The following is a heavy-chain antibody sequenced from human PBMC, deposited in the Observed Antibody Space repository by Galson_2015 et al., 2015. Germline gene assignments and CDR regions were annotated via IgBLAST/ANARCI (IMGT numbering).Heavy chain of an antibody. D-gene: IGHD6-13*01. V-gene: IGHV4-39*01. Sequence: LTCTVSAGSISSSNYFWDWIRQPPGKGLEWIGSIKYSGSTHYNPSLKSRVTISVDSSKNQFSLKLSSVTAADTAAYYCARKATGTSWSLFDYWGRGTLVTVSS. J-gene: IGHJ4*02. CDR3: ARKATGTSWSLFDY. CDR2: IKYSGST. CDR1: AGSISSSNYF.